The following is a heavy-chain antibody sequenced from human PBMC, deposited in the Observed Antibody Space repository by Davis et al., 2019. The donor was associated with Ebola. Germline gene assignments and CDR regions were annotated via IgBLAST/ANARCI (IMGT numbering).Heavy chain of an antibody. CDR2: IKGTRDGADT. CDR3: AAQPAMTVFGVVIMKAAYNM. D-gene: IGHD3-3*01. CDR1: GFVFKNAW. V-gene: IGHV3-15*07. J-gene: IGHJ3*02. Sequence: PGGSLRLSCEASGFVFKNAWINWVRQAPGKGLEWVGRIKGTRDGADTDYGAPVTDRFIISRDDSSNTALLQMNSLKSEDTAVYYCAAQPAMTVFGVVIMKAAYNMWGQGTKVTVSS.